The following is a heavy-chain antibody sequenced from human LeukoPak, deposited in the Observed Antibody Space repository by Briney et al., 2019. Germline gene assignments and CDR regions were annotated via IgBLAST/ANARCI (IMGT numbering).Heavy chain of an antibody. V-gene: IGHV4-59*01. J-gene: IGHJ4*02. CDR2: IYYSGST. CDR3: ARDERSDTSGWHLGY. Sequence: SETLSLTCTVSGGSISSYYWSWIRQPPGKGLEWIGSIYYSGSTYYNPSLKSRVTISVDTSKNQFSLNLSSVTAADTAVYYCARDERSDTSGWHLGYWGQGTLVTVSS. D-gene: IGHD6-19*01. CDR1: GGSISSYY.